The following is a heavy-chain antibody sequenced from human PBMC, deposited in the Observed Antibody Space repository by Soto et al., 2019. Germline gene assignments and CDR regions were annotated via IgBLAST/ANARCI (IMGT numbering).Heavy chain of an antibody. V-gene: IGHV3-66*01. CDR1: GFTVSSNY. D-gene: IGHD2-2*01. CDR2: IYSGGST. CDR3: ATEVAVVPAAYWYFDL. Sequence: EVQLVESGGGLVQPGGSLRLSCAASGFTVSSNYMSWVRQAPGKGLEWVSVIYSGGSTYYADSVKGRFTISRDNSKNTLYLQMNSLRAKDTAVYYCATEVAVVPAAYWYFDLWGRGTLVTVSS. J-gene: IGHJ2*01.